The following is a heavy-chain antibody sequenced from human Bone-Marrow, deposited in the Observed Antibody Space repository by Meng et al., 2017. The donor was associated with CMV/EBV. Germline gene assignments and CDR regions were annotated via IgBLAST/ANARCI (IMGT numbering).Heavy chain of an antibody. V-gene: IGHV1-69*08. CDR3: ARGGRLDLDP. J-gene: IGHJ5*02. D-gene: IGHD5-12*01. Sequence: NVSCKASVGTGSSQTISWVRQAPGQGLQWMGKIIPTLGTTKYAQQFQGRVTITTDKATNTAYMELSSLIFDDTAVYYCARGGRLDLDPWGQGSLVTVSS. CDR1: VGTGSSQT. CDR2: IIPTLGTT.